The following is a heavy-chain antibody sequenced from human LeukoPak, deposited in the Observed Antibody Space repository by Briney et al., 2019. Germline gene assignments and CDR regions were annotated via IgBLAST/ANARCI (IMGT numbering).Heavy chain of an antibody. J-gene: IGHJ4*02. D-gene: IGHD1-26*01. CDR2: INSDGSST. CDR3: ARLNSGESYYFDY. CDR1: GFTFSSYW. V-gene: IGHV3-74*01. Sequence: PGGSLRLSCAASGFTFSSYWMHWVRQAPGKGLVWVSRINSDGSSTSYADSVKGRFTISRDNAKNTLYLQMNSLRAEDTAVYYCARLNSGESYYFDYWGQGTLVTVSS.